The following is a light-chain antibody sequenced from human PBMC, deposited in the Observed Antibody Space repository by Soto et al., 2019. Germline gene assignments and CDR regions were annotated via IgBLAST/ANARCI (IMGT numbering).Light chain of an antibody. CDR2: GAS. V-gene: IGKV3-15*01. CDR1: HSLSSK. J-gene: IGKJ1*01. CDR3: QQYNSYWT. Sequence: EIIMTQSPATLSVSPGERATLSCRARHSLSSKLAWYQSKPGQAPRLLIYGASTRATGIPARFSGSGSGTEFTLTISSLQPDDFATYYCQQYNSYWTFGPGTKVDIK.